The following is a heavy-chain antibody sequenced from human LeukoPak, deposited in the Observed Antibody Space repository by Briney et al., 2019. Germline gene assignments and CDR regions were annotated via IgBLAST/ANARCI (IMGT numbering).Heavy chain of an antibody. Sequence: SETLSLTCAVYGGSFSGYYWSWIRQPPGKGLEWIGEINHSGSTNYNPSLKSRVTISVDTSKNQFSLKLSSVAAADTAVYYCARGDYYYDSSGEFDYWGQGTLVTVSS. D-gene: IGHD3-22*01. CDR3: ARGDYYYDSSGEFDY. V-gene: IGHV4-34*01. CDR2: INHSGST. J-gene: IGHJ4*02. CDR1: GGSFSGYY.